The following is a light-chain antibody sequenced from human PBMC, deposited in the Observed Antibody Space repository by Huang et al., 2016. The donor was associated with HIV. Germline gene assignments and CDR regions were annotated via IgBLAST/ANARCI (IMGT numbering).Light chain of an antibody. J-gene: IGKJ4*01. Sequence: DIQMTQSPSSLSASVGDRVTITCRASHSISRHLNWYQQKPGKAPKLLIYAASGLQSGVPSRFSGSGSGTDFTLTISSLQFEDFATYYCQQSSSTPLTFGGGTKVEIK. V-gene: IGKV1-39*01. CDR2: AAS. CDR3: QQSSSTPLT. CDR1: HSISRH.